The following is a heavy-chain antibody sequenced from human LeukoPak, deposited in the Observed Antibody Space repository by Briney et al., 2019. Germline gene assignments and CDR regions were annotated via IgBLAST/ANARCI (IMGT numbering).Heavy chain of an antibody. D-gene: IGHD3-3*01. J-gene: IGHJ5*02. CDR1: DGSISSSSYY. CDR3: ARHIASIFGVLKP. V-gene: IGHV4-39*01. CDR2: ISYSGST. Sequence: SETLSLTCTVSDGSISSSSYYWGWIRQPPGKGLEWIGSISYSGSTYYNSSIKSRVTISVDTSKNQFSLKLSSVTAADTAVYYCARHIASIFGVLKPWGQGTLVTVSS.